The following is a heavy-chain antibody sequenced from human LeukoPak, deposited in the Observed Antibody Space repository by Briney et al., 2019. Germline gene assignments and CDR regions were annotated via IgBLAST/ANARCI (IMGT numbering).Heavy chain of an antibody. J-gene: IGHJ4*02. CDR3: ARVLLAGTTDY. CDR1: GGPITSNY. Sequence: SETLSLTCSVSGGPITSNYWGWIRQPPGKGLEWIGYMYYGGTTRYSPSLKSRVTMSVDTSKNLFSLKLTSVTAADTAVYYCARVLLAGTTDYWGQGTLVTVSS. D-gene: IGHD1-7*01. CDR2: MYYGGTT. V-gene: IGHV4-59*01.